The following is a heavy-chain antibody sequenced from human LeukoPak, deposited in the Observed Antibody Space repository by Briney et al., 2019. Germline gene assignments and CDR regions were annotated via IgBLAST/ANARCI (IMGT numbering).Heavy chain of an antibody. CDR3: ARVDPVGALFDY. CDR2: IIPIFGTA. CDR1: GGTFSSYA. J-gene: IGHJ4*02. Sequence: SSVKVSCKASGGTFSSYAISWVRQAPGQGLGGMGGIIPIFGTANYAQKFQGRVTITTDESTSTDYMELSSLRSEDTAVYYCARVDPVGALFDYWGQGTLVTVSS. D-gene: IGHD6-6*01. V-gene: IGHV1-69*05.